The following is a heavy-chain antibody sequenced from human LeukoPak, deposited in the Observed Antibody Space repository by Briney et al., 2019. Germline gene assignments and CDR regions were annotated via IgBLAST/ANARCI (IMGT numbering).Heavy chain of an antibody. CDR3: ARYHYDFWSGLTYYYYYYMDV. D-gene: IGHD3-3*01. J-gene: IGHJ6*03. Sequence: SETLSLTCAVSGGSISSYYWSRIRQPPGKGLEWSGDIDYSGSTNYNPSLQSRVTISVDTSKNQFSLKLSSVTAADTAVYYCARYHYDFWSGLTYYYYYYMDVWGKGTTVTVSS. CDR2: IDYSGST. V-gene: IGHV4-59*01. CDR1: GGSISSYY.